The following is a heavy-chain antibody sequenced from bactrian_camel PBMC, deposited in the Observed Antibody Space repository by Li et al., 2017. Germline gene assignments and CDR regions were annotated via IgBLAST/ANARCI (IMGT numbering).Heavy chain of an antibody. J-gene: IGHJ4*01. V-gene: IGHV3S40*01. CDR3: AADWCGLRPLKRPPYIYNY. Sequence: DVQLVESGGDLVQPGGSLRLSCAASGFAFGSYAMTWVRQAPGKGLEWVSSLNSGGDITYYRDSVEGRFTISRDNARNTVYLQLNSLKTDDMAMYYCAADWCGLRPLKRPPYIYNYWGRGTQVTVS. CDR2: LNSGGDIT. CDR1: GFAFGSYA. D-gene: IGHD1*01.